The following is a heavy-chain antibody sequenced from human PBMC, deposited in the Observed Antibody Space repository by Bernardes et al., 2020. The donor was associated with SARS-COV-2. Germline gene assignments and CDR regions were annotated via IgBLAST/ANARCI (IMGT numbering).Heavy chain of an antibody. D-gene: IGHD5-12*01. CDR1: GGSFSDYY. CDR3: AGGQRWLQMGGVDY. V-gene: IGHV4-34*01. J-gene: IGHJ4*02. CDR2: INHSGST. Sequence: SETLSLTCAVYGGSFSDYYWSWIRQLPGKGLEWIGEINHSGSTNYNPSLKSRVTISVDTSKKQFSLKLCSVTAADTAVYYCAGGQRWLQMGGVDYWGQRTLVTVSS.